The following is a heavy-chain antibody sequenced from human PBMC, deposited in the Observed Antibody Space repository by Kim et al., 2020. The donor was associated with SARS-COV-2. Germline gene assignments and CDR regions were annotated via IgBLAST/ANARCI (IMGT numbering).Heavy chain of an antibody. J-gene: IGHJ6*02. CDR1: GYTFTGYY. V-gene: IGHV1-2*05. Sequence: ASVKVSCKASGYTFTGYYMHWVRQAPGQGLEWMGRINPNSGGTNYAQKFQGRVTMTRDTSISTAYMELSRLRSDDTVVYYCARDCSPLYSSSWYKGVCGMDVWGQGTTVTVSS. CDR2: INPNSGGT. CDR3: ARDCSPLYSSSWYKGVCGMDV. D-gene: IGHD6-13*01.